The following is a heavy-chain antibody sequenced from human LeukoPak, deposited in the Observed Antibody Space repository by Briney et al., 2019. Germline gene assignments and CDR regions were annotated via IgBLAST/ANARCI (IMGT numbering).Heavy chain of an antibody. CDR3: ARGVAVAATKWFDP. V-gene: IGHV3-9*01. CDR1: GFTFDDYA. Sequence: GGSLRLSCAASGFTFDDYAMHWVRQAPGKGLEWVSGISWNSGSIDYADSVKGRFTISRDNSKNTLYLQMNNLRAEDTAIYYCARGVAVAATKWFDPWGQGTLVTVSS. CDR2: ISWNSGSI. D-gene: IGHD6-19*01. J-gene: IGHJ5*02.